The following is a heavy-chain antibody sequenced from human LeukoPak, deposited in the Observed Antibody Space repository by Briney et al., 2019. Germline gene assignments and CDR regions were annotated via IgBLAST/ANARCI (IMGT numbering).Heavy chain of an antibody. V-gene: IGHV3-30*02. Sequence: GGSLRLSCAASGFTFSSYGMHWVRQAPGKGLEWVAFIRYDGSNKYYADFVKGRFTISRDNSKNTLYLQMNSLRAEDTAVYYCAKGTRLPAADYYFDYWGQGTLVTVSS. CDR1: GFTFSSYG. CDR2: IRYDGSNK. J-gene: IGHJ4*02. D-gene: IGHD2-2*01. CDR3: AKGTRLPAADYYFDY.